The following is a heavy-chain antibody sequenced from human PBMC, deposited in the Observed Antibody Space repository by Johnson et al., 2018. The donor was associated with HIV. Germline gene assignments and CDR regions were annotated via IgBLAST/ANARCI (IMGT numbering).Heavy chain of an antibody. CDR1: GFTFSSYA. Sequence: QVQLVESGGGLVKPGGSLRLSCAASGFTFSSYAMHWVRQAPGKGLEWVAVISYDGSNKYYADSVKGRFTISRDNAKNSLYLQMNSLGAEDTAVYYCARLGPRDAFDIWGQGTMVTVSS. CDR3: ARLGPRDAFDI. J-gene: IGHJ3*02. CDR2: ISYDGSNK. V-gene: IGHV3-30-3*01. D-gene: IGHD1-26*01.